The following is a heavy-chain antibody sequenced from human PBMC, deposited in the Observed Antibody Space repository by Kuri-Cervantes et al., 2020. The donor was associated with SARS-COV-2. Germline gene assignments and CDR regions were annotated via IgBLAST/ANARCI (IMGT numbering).Heavy chain of an antibody. Sequence: GGSLRLSCATSGFTYSSYGMHWVRQAPGKGLEWVTFIRYDGSNQYYGDSVKGRFTISRDSSKNTLYLQMNSLRAEDTAVYYCAKWGTLSVPLVMYYWGQGTLVTVSS. V-gene: IGHV3-30*02. D-gene: IGHD3-9*01. J-gene: IGHJ4*02. CDR1: GFTYSSYG. CDR2: IRYDGSNQ. CDR3: AKWGTLSVPLVMYY.